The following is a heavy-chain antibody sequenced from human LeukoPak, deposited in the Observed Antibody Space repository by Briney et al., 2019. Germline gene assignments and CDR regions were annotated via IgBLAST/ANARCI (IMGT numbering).Heavy chain of an antibody. CDR2: ISAYNGNT. CDR1: GYTFTIYG. CDR3: ARELPGITGTDN. Sequence: VASVRVSCKASGYTFTIYGISWVRQAPGEGGEWMGWISAYNGNTNYAQKLQGRVTITTDTSTSTAYMELRSLRSDDTAVYYCARELPGITGTDNWGQGTLVTVSS. D-gene: IGHD1-20*01. J-gene: IGHJ4*02. V-gene: IGHV1-18*01.